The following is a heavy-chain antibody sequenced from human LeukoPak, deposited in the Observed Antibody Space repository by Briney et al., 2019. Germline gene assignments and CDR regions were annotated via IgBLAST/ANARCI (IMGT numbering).Heavy chain of an antibody. V-gene: IGHV3-74*01. CDR3: ARKYSGTNPFDY. J-gene: IGHJ4*02. Sequence: PGGSLRLSCAASGFTFSSYWMHWVRQAPGKGLVWVSRINSDGSNTNYADSVKGRFTISRDLSKNTLYLQMNSLRAEDTALYYCARKYSGTNPFDYWGQGTLVTVSS. CDR1: GFTFSSYW. D-gene: IGHD1-26*01. CDR2: INSDGSNT.